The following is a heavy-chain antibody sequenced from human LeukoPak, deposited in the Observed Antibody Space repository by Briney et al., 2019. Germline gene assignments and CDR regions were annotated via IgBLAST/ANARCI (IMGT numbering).Heavy chain of an antibody. CDR1: GGTFNNSA. CDR2: IMPFFGTA. Sequence: SVKVSCKTSGGTFNNSAISGVRQAPGQGLEWLGGIMPFFGTAGYSQKFQGRVTITKDESTRTVYLELTSLTSDDTAVYYCARDVHGDYGSGWFDPWGQGTLVSVSS. D-gene: IGHD4-17*01. V-gene: IGHV1-69*05. CDR3: ARDVHGDYGSGWFDP. J-gene: IGHJ5*02.